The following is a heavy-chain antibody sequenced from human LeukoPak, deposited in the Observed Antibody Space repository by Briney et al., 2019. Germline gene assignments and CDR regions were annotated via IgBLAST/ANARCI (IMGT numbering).Heavy chain of an antibody. CDR3: ARCVTTVTIYYYCYYYMDV. Sequence: GGSLRLSCVASGLTFSDYWMTWVRQAPGKGLEWVANIKQDGSEKFCVDSVKGRFTISRDNAENSLYLHMNSLRAEDTAVYYCARCVTTVTIYYYCYYYMDVWGKGTTVTVSS. CDR1: GLTFSDYW. V-gene: IGHV3-7*01. CDR2: IKQDGSEK. J-gene: IGHJ6*03. D-gene: IGHD4-11*01.